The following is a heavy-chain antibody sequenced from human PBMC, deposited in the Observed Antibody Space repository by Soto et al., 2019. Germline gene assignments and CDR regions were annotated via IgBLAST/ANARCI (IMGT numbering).Heavy chain of an antibody. J-gene: IGHJ4*02. V-gene: IGHV1-8*01. Sequence: QVQLVQSGAEVRQPGASVKVSCEASGYIFTSYDFSRVRQAAGQGLEWMGWMNPDTGHTGYAQRFQGRLTLTRNTSIATAYMELNSLTSDDTAIYYCARVRKTRYTYESPGGPLSKWGQGTLVTVTS. D-gene: IGHD5-18*01. CDR1: GYIFTSYD. CDR3: ARVRKTRYTYESPGGPLSK. CDR2: MNPDTGHT.